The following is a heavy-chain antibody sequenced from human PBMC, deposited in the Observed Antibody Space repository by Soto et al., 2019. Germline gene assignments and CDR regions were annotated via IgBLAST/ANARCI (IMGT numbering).Heavy chain of an antibody. V-gene: IGHV6-1*01. Sequence: SQTLSLTCAISGDSVSSNSAAWNWIRQSPSRGLEWLGRTYYRSKWYNDYAVSVKSRITINPDTSKNQFSPQLNSVTPEDTAVYYCARDIAVAGSRGDYYYYGMDVWGQGTTVTVSS. D-gene: IGHD6-19*01. CDR1: GDSVSSNSAA. CDR2: TYYRSKWYN. J-gene: IGHJ6*02. CDR3: ARDIAVAGSRGDYYYYGMDV.